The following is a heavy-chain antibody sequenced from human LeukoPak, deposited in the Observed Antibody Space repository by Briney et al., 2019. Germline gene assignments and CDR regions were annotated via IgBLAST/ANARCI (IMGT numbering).Heavy chain of an antibody. CDR1: GYTFTSYP. CDR3: AREGVVEVRARLDY. V-gene: IGHV1-18*01. CDR2: ISAYNGNT. J-gene: IGHJ4*02. D-gene: IGHD2-15*01. Sequence: ASVKVSCKASGYTFTSYPMNWVRQAPGQGLEWMGWISAYNGNTNYAQKLQGRVTMTTDTSTSTAYMELRSLRSDDTAVYYCAREGVVEVRARLDYWGQGTLVTVSS.